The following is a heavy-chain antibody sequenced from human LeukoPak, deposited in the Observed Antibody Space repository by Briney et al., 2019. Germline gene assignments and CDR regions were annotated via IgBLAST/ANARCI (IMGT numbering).Heavy chain of an antibody. Sequence: ASVKVSCKASGYTFTSYYMHWVRQAPGQGLEWMGIINPSGGSTSYAQKFQGRVTITTDESTSTAYMELSSLRSEDTAVYYCARANWNGDYYYYMDVWGKGTTVTVSS. CDR2: INPSGGST. CDR3: ARANWNGDYYYYMDV. CDR1: GYTFTSYY. V-gene: IGHV1-46*01. D-gene: IGHD1-1*01. J-gene: IGHJ6*03.